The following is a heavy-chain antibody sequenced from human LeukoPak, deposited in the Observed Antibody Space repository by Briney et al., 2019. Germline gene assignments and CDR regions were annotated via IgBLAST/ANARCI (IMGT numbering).Heavy chain of an antibody. J-gene: IGHJ6*02. CDR1: GFTFGKYW. CDR3: ARDEEVAAAGYYYYGMDV. CDR2: IKQDGSEK. V-gene: IGHV3-7*03. D-gene: IGHD6-13*01. Sequence: GGSLRLSCVASGFTFGKYWMSWVRQAPGKGLEWVANIKQDGSEKYYVDSVKGRFTISRDNAKNSLYLQMNSLRAEDTAVYYCARDEEVAAAGYYYYGMDVWGQGTTVTVSS.